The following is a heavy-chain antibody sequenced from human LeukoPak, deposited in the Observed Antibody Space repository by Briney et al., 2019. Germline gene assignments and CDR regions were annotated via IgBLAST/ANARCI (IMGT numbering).Heavy chain of an antibody. Sequence: SETLSLTCAVYGGSFSGYYWSWIRQPPGKGLEWIGEINHSGSTNYNPSLKSRVTISVDTSRNQFSLKLSSVTAADTAVYYCARNPYYYDSGGWAAFDIWGQGTMVTVSS. D-gene: IGHD3-22*01. CDR1: GGSFSGYY. CDR2: INHSGST. CDR3: ARNPYYYDSGGWAAFDI. V-gene: IGHV4-34*01. J-gene: IGHJ3*02.